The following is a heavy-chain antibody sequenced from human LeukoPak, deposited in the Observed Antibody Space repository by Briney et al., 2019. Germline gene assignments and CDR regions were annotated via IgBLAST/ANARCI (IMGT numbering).Heavy chain of an antibody. CDR3: ARGGIADRISYFDY. Sequence: ASVKVSCKASGYTFTSYAIHWVRQAPGQRLEWMGWINAGNGNTKYSQDFQARVTITRDTSASTVYMELSSLRSEDMVVYYCARGGIADRISYFDYWGQGSLVTVSS. CDR2: INAGNGNT. J-gene: IGHJ4*02. CDR1: GYTFTSYA. D-gene: IGHD6-6*01. V-gene: IGHV1-3*03.